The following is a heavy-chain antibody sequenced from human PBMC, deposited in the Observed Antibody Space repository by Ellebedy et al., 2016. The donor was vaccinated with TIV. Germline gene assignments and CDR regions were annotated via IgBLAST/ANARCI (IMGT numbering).Heavy chain of an antibody. D-gene: IGHD2-8*01. CDR1: GFSLTTTGVA. J-gene: IGHJ4*02. CDR2: IYWDDGK. Sequence: SGPTLVKPTQTLTLTCTFSGFSLTTTGVAVGWVRQPPGKALEWLALIYWDDGKRYRPSLKDRLAITKDTSKNQVVLRMTNMDPVDTGTYFCAHIEGIHDLYCTSGGCQTPTFDHWGLGTLVTVSS. V-gene: IGHV2-5*02. CDR3: AHIEGIHDLYCTSGGCQTPTFDH.